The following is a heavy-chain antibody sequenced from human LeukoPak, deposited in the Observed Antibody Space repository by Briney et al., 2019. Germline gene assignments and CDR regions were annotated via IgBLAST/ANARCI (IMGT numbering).Heavy chain of an antibody. V-gene: IGHV3-7*01. CDR1: GFTFSSYW. CDR3: ARDNPYYYDSSGYSPEYFQH. Sequence: GGSLRLSCAASGFTFSSYWMSWVRQAPGKGLEWVANIKQDGSEKYYVDSVKGRFTISRDNAKNSLYLQMNSLRAEDTAVYYCARDNPYYYDSSGYSPEYFQHWGQGTLVTVSS. J-gene: IGHJ1*01. CDR2: IKQDGSEK. D-gene: IGHD3-22*01.